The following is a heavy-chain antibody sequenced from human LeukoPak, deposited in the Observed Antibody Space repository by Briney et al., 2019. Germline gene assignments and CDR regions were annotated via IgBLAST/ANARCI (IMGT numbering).Heavy chain of an antibody. CDR3: ATDSRSCRY. Sequence: GGSLRLSCAASGFAFSTHWMTWVRQAPGKGLEWVANIKQDGSEKYYLDSVKGRFTISRDNAKNSLFLQMNSLRAEDTAMYYCATDSRSCRYWGQGTLVTVSS. CDR2: IKQDGSEK. V-gene: IGHV3-7*03. CDR1: GFAFSTHW. J-gene: IGHJ4*02.